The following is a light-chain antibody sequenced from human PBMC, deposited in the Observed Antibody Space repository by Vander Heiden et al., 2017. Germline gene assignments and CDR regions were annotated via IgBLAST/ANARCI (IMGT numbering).Light chain of an antibody. CDR2: AAS. CDR3: QQYYSYPRT. CDR1: QGISSY. Sequence: AIRMTQSPSSFSASTGDRVTITCRASQGISSYLAWYQQKPGKAPKRLIYAASTVQSGVPSRFSGSGSGTDFTLTISCLQSEDFATYYCQQYYSYPRTFGQGTKVEIK. J-gene: IGKJ1*01. V-gene: IGKV1-8*01.